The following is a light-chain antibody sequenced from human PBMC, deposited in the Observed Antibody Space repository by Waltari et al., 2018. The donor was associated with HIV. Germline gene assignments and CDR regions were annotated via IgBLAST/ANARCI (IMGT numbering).Light chain of an antibody. CDR2: GAS. CDR3: QQYGTSPRT. Sequence: EIVLTQSPGTLSLSPGERATLSCRASQSVNSNYLAWYQQKPGQAPRLLIDGASSRATGIPNRFSGSGSGTDFTLTVSRLEPEDSAVYYCQQYGTSPRTFGRGTKVEI. CDR1: QSVNSNY. J-gene: IGKJ1*01. V-gene: IGKV3-20*01.